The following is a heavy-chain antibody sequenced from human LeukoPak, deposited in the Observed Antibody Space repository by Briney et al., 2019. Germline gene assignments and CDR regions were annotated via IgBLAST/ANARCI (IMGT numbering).Heavy chain of an antibody. CDR1: GGSTSSYY. D-gene: IGHD1-1*01. J-gene: IGHJ4*02. CDR3: ARLKRGGTSIRGVDY. CDR2: INHSGST. Sequence: SETLSLTCTVSGGSTSSYYWSWIRQPPGKGLEWIGEINHSGSTNYNPSLKSRVTISVDTSKNQFSLKLSSVTAADTAVYYCARLKRGGTSIRGVDYWGQGTLVTVSS. V-gene: IGHV4-34*01.